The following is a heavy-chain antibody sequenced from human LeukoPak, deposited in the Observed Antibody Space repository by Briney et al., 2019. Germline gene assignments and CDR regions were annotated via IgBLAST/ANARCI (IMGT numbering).Heavy chain of an antibody. J-gene: IGHJ4*02. D-gene: IGHD6-13*01. Sequence: SCKASGYTFTTYGIGWVRQAPGKGLEWVAVISYDGSYKYYTDSVKGRFTISRDNSKNTLHLQMNSLRADDTAVYYCAKSLSDGYDYWGQGTPVTVS. CDR3: AKSLSDGYDY. CDR2: ISYDGSYK. CDR1: GYTFTTYG. V-gene: IGHV3-30*18.